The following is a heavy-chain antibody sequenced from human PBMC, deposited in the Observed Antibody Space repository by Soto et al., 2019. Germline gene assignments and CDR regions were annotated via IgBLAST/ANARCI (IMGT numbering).Heavy chain of an antibody. J-gene: IGHJ6*02. D-gene: IGHD4-4*01. Sequence: SLKGSCKACGGGFSSYAIIWVRQAPGQGLEWLGGIIPIFGTANYAQKFHGRVTITADESTSTAHMEMSSLRSADTAGYDCASSARPGGTRVIDYYYYGMDVWGQGTTVTVSS. CDR1: GGGFSSYA. V-gene: IGHV1-69*13. CDR3: ASSARPGGTRVIDYYYYGMDV. CDR2: IIPIFGTA.